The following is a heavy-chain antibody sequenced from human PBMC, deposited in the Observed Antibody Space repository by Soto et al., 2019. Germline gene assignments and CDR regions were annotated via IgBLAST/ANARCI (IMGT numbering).Heavy chain of an antibody. V-gene: IGHV1-69*13. CDR2: IIPIFGTA. CDR1: GGTCSSYA. CDR3: ARGVTAMAYFYYYYGMDV. Sequence: SVKVSCKASGGTCSSYAISWVRQSPLQWLEWMGGIIPIFGTANYAQKFQGRVTITADESTSTAYMELSSLRSEDTAVYYCARGVTAMAYFYYYYGMDVWGQGTTVTVPS. J-gene: IGHJ6*02. D-gene: IGHD5-18*01.